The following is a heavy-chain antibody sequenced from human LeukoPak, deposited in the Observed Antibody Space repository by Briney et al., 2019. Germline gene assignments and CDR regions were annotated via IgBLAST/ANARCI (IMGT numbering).Heavy chain of an antibody. CDR2: IGTAGDT. V-gene: IGHV3-13*01. CDR1: GFTFSSYD. D-gene: IGHD3-9*01. J-gene: IGHJ6*02. CDR3: ARGLGILTGYQTQYYYYGMDV. Sequence: PGGSLRLSCAASGFTFSSYDMHWVRQATGKGLEWVSAIGTAGDTYYPGSVKGRFTISRENAKNSLYLQMNSLRVGDTAVYYCARGLGILTGYQTQYYYYGMDVWGQGTTVTVSS.